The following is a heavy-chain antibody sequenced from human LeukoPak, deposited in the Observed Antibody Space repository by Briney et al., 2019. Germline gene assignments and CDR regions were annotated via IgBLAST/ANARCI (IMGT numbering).Heavy chain of an antibody. J-gene: IGHJ3*02. Sequence: SVKVSCKASGGTFSSYAISWVRQAPGQGLEWMGGIIPIFGTANYAQKFQGRVTITTDESTSTAYMELSSLRAEDTAVYYCAKSGYNYGLGAFDIWGQGTMVSVSS. CDR2: IIPIFGTA. V-gene: IGHV1-69*05. D-gene: IGHD5-18*01. CDR1: GGTFSSYA. CDR3: AKSGYNYGLGAFDI.